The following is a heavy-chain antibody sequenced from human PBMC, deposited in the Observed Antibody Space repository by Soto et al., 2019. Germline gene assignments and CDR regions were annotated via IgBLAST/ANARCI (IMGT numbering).Heavy chain of an antibody. D-gene: IGHD6-13*01. CDR3: ARSFGGAAAGPFDY. Sequence: QVQLQESGPGLVKPSQTLSLTCTVSGGSISSGGYYWSWIRQHPGKVLEWIGYIYYSGSTYYNPSLKSRVTIAVDTSKNQFYLKLSSVTAAHTAVYYCARSFGGAAAGPFDYWGQGTLVTVSS. CDR1: GGSISSGGYY. CDR2: IYYSGST. V-gene: IGHV4-31*03. J-gene: IGHJ4*02.